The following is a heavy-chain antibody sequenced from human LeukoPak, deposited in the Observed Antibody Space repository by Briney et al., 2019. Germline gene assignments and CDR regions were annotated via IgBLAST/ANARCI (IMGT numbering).Heavy chain of an antibody. J-gene: IGHJ5*02. D-gene: IGHD1-1*01. CDR2: IRYDGSNK. Sequence: GGSLRLSCAASGFSFSDFGMHWVRQAPGKGLEWVAFIRYDGSNKYYADSVKGRFTISRDDSKNTLYLQMNSLRTEDTAVYYCATDVHPGNNWLGPWGQGTLVTVSS. CDR1: GFSFSDFG. CDR3: ATDVHPGNNWLGP. V-gene: IGHV3-30*02.